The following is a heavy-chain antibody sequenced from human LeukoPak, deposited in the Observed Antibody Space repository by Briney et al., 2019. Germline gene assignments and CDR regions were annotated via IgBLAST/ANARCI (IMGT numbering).Heavy chain of an antibody. V-gene: IGHV4-61*02. CDR1: GGSISSGSYY. CDR3: ARSITIFGVFDWYFDL. D-gene: IGHD3-3*01. J-gene: IGHJ2*01. Sequence: PSETLSLTCTVSGGSISSGSYYWSWIRQPAGKGLEWIGRIYTSGSTNYNPSLKSRVTISVDTSKNQFSLKLSSVTAADTAVYYCARSITIFGVFDWYFDLWGRGTLVTVSS. CDR2: IYTSGST.